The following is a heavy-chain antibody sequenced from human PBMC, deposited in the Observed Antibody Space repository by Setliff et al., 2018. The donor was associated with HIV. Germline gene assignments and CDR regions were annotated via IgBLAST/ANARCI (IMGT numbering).Heavy chain of an antibody. Sequence: SVKVSCKASGGAFISHTFTWVRQAPGQGLEWMGRIIPILGIPNYAQNFQGRLTISADKSTRTAYLELSSLRSDDSAVYFCAKEQEIGSYLDPWGQGTLVTVSS. CDR1: GGAFISHT. J-gene: IGHJ5*02. D-gene: IGHD2-2*02. CDR3: AKEQEIGSYLDP. V-gene: IGHV1-69*04. CDR2: IIPILGIP.